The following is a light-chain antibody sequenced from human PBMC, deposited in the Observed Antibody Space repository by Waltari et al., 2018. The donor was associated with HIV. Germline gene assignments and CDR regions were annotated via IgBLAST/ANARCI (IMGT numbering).Light chain of an antibody. J-gene: IGLJ2*01. V-gene: IGLV1-44*01. Sequence: QSVLTQPPSASGTPGQRVTISCSGSSSNIGGNNVTWFQQLPGTAPKLLIYTNNQRPSGVPDRFSGSKSGTSASLAISGLQSEDEADYYCAAWDDSLNGVVFGGGTKLTVL. CDR3: AAWDDSLNGVV. CDR2: TNN. CDR1: SSNIGGNN.